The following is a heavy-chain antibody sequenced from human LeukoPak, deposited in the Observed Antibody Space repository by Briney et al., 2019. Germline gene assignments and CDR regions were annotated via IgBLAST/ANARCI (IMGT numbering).Heavy chain of an antibody. D-gene: IGHD3-10*01. Sequence: PGGSLGLSCAASGFTFSSYAMSWVRQAPGKGLEWVSAISGSGGSTYYADSVKGRFTISRDNSKNTLYLQMNSLRAEDTAVYYCAKYYGSGSRYYFDYWGQGTLVTVSS. CDR1: GFTFSSYA. CDR3: AKYYGSGSRYYFDY. CDR2: ISGSGGST. J-gene: IGHJ4*02. V-gene: IGHV3-23*01.